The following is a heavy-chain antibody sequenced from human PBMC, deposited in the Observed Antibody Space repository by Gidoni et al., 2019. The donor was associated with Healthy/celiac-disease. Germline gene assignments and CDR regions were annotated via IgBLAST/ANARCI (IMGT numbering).Heavy chain of an antibody. CDR1: GFTFSSYS. J-gene: IGHJ4*02. CDR2: ISSMSSYI. D-gene: IGHD2-15*01. Sequence: EVQLVESGGGLVKPGGSLRLSCAASGFTFSSYSINWVRPAPGKGLEWVSSISSMSSYIYYADSVKGRFTISRDNAKNSLYLQMNSLRAEDTAVYYCARGGEDDYYFDYWGQGTLVTVSS. V-gene: IGHV3-21*01. CDR3: ARGGEDDYYFDY.